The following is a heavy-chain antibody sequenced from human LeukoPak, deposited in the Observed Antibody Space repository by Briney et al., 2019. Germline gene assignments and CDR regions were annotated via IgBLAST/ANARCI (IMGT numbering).Heavy chain of an antibody. V-gene: IGHV4-61*05. Sequence: SETLSLTCTVSGGSISSSDYYWGWIRQPPGKGLEWIGYIYYSGSTNYNPSLKSRVTISVDTSKNQFSLKLSSVTAADTAVYYCARHPMEILHWFDPWGQGTLVTVSS. CDR1: GGSISSSDYY. CDR3: ARHPMEILHWFDP. D-gene: IGHD2-15*01. CDR2: IYYSGST. J-gene: IGHJ5*02.